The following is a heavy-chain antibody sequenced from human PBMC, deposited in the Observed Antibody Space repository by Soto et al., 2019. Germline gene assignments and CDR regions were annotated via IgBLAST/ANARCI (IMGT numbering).Heavy chain of an antibody. CDR1: GFTFDKSA. J-gene: IGHJ4*02. D-gene: IGHD3-3*01. V-gene: IGHV3-23*01. CDR3: AKVGDYDFWSGYPFFDY. Sequence: PXGSLRLSGVASGFTFDKSAMGLVRQAPGKGLEWVSGVSGSGDSTYYADSVKGRFTISRDNSKNTVFLQISSLRAEDTATYFCAKVGDYDFWSGYPFFDYWGQGTPVTVSS. CDR2: VSGSGDST.